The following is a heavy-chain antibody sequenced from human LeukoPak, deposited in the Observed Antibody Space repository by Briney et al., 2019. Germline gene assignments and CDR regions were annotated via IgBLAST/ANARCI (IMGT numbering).Heavy chain of an antibody. Sequence: LSLTCAVYGGSFSGYYWSWIRQAPGKGLEWVSYISSSGSTIYYADSVKGRFTISSDNAKSSLYLQMNSLRAEDTAVYYCARDHYDFWSGYPNAYYYYYMDVWGKGTTVTVSS. CDR3: ARDHYDFWSGYPNAYYYYYMDV. CDR1: GGSFSGYY. D-gene: IGHD3-3*01. J-gene: IGHJ6*03. CDR2: ISSSGSTI. V-gene: IGHV3-11*04.